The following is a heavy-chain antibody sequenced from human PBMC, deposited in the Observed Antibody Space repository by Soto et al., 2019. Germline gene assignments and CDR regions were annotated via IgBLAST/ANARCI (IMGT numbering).Heavy chain of an antibody. V-gene: IGHV4-31*03. CDR2: IYYSGST. CDR1: GGSISSGGYY. Sequence: SETLSLTCTVSGGSISSGGYYWSWIRQHPGKGLEWIGYIYYSGSTYYNPSLKSRVTISVDTSKNQFSLKLSSVTAADTAVYYCARGDYDYVARQVSYYFDYWGQGTLVTVSS. D-gene: IGHD3-16*01. CDR3: ARGDYDYVARQVSYYFDY. J-gene: IGHJ4*02.